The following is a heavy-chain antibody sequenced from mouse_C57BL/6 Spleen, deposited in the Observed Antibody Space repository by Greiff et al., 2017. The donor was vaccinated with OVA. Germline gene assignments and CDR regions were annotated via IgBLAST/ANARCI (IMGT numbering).Heavy chain of an antibody. V-gene: IGHV1-55*01. Sequence: QVQLQQPGAELVKPGASVKMSCKASGYTFTSYWITWVKQRPGQGLEWIGDIYPGSGSTNYNEKFKSKATLTVDTSSNTAYLQLSSLTSEDTAVYYCARRDDYDGGDFDYWGQGTTLTVSS. J-gene: IGHJ2*01. CDR2: IYPGSGST. CDR3: ARRDDYDGGDFDY. D-gene: IGHD2-4*01. CDR1: GYTFTSYW.